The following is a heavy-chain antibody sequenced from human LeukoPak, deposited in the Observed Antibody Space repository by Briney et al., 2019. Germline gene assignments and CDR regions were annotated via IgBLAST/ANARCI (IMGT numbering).Heavy chain of an antibody. CDR1: GLNFNGYA. V-gene: IGHV3-23*01. CDR2: TGGSDDNT. D-gene: IGHD6-19*01. CDR3: TRDLVTGFSSGWYFAY. Sequence: PGGSLRLSCEGSGLNFNGYAVSWVRQAPGKGLEWVAVTGGSDDNTHYADSVKGRFTISRDNSANRLFLQMHSLRPDDSARYCCTRDLVTGFSSGWYFAYWGQGTLVTVSS. J-gene: IGHJ4*02.